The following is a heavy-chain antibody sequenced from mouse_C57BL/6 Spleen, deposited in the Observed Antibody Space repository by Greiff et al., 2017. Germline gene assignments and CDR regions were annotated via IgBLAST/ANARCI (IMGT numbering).Heavy chain of an antibody. CDR1: GFTFSSYA. V-gene: IGHV5-4*01. CDR2: ISDGGSYT. Sequence: EVNVVGSWGGLVKPGGSLKHSCAAFGFTFSSYAMSWVRQTPEKRLEGVATISDGGSYTSYPDNVKGRFPISRDNAKYNLYLQMWHLKSEDTDMYYCARDPYDGYYGEKTWFAYWSQGTLVTVSA. D-gene: IGHD2-3*01. CDR3: ARDPYDGYYGEKTWFAY. J-gene: IGHJ3*01.